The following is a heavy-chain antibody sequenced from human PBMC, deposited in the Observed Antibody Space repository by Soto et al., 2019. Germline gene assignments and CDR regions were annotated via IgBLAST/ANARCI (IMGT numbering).Heavy chain of an antibody. V-gene: IGHV3-23*01. CDR2: ISGSGGST. CDR1: GFTFSSYA. CDR3: AKRSPYSTGWYSPIFDY. Sequence: GGSLRLSCAASGFTFSSYAMSWVRQAPGKGLEWVSAISGSGGSTYYADSVRGRFTISRDNSENTLYLRMNSLRDDDTAVYFCAKRSPYSTGWYSPIFDYWGQGSLVTVSS. D-gene: IGHD6-13*01. J-gene: IGHJ4*02.